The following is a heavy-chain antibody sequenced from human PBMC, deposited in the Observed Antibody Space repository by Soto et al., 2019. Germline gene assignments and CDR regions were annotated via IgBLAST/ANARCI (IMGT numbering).Heavy chain of an antibody. CDR1: GFTFSSYA. D-gene: IGHD3-3*01. CDR2: ISGSGGST. J-gene: IGHJ4*02. Sequence: VQLVESGGGVVQPGRSLRLSCAASGFTFSSYAMTWVRQAPGKGLEWVSGISGSGGSTYYADSVKGRFTISRDNSKNTLYLQMNSLRAEDTAVYYCGKASLLRFLDSSFDYWGQGTLVTVSS. CDR3: GKASLLRFLDSSFDY. V-gene: IGHV3-23*04.